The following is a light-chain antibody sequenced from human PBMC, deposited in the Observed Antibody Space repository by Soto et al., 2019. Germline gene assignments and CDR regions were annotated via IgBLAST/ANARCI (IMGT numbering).Light chain of an antibody. J-gene: IGKJ1*01. Sequence: DVQMTQSASALSASVVDLVTTACLASQSIKIWLAWYRPTPGKSPKLLRYKASTLEVGVPSRFSGSGSGTEFTLTICSLQPDDFATYYCQHYNSYSEAFGQRTMV. CDR2: KAS. CDR1: QSIKIW. V-gene: IGKV1-5*03. CDR3: QHYNSYSEA.